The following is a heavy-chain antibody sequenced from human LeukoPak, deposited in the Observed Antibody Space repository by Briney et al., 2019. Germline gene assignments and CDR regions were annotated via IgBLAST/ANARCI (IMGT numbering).Heavy chain of an antibody. Sequence: WGPLRLSCAPPGFTFSSYAMSSLHQAPGKGLKWVSDISGSGGSTYYADSVKGRFTISRENSKNTLYLQMNSLRAEDTAVYFFFFKQKTAYEIDVWGQGTLVTVSS. V-gene: IGHV3-23*01. D-gene: IGHD2-21*01. CDR2: ISGSGGST. CDR3: FFKQKTAYEIDV. CDR1: GFTFSSYA. J-gene: IGHJ4*02.